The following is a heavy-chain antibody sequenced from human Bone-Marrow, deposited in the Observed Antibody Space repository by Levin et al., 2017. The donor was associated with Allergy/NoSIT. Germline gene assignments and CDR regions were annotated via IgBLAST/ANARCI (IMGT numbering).Heavy chain of an antibody. CDR2: ISYDGSNK. D-gene: IGHD3-3*01. CDR1: GFTFSSYA. CDR3: APTEESAYFDY. J-gene: IGHJ4*02. V-gene: IGHV3-30-3*01. Sequence: LSLTCAASGFTFSSYAMHWVRQAPGKGLEWVAVISYDGSNKYYADSVKGRFTISRDNSKNTLYLQMNSLRAEDTAVYYCAPTEESAYFDYWGQGTLVTVSS.